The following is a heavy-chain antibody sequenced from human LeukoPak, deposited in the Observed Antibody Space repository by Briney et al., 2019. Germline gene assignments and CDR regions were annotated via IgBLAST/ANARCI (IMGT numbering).Heavy chain of an antibody. CDR3: AELGITMIGGV. J-gene: IGHJ6*04. CDR2: ISISGSTI. Sequence: GGSLRLSCAASGFTFSSYEMNWVRQAPGKGLEWVSYISISGSTIYYADSVKGRFTVSRDNAKNSLYLQMNSLRAEDTAVYYCAELGITMIGGVWGKGTTVTISS. CDR1: GFTFSSYE. V-gene: IGHV3-48*03. D-gene: IGHD3-10*02.